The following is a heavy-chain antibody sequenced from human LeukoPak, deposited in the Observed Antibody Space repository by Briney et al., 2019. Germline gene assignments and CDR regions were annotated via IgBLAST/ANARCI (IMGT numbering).Heavy chain of an antibody. Sequence: SETLSLTCTVSGGSISSSSYYWGWIRQPPGKGLEWIGSIYYSGSTYYNPSLKSRVTISVDTSKNQFSLKLSSVTAADTAVYYCARHPDWGYYYDSSGYKNWFDPWGQGTLVTVSS. J-gene: IGHJ5*02. CDR3: ARHPDWGYYYDSSGYKNWFDP. V-gene: IGHV4-39*01. CDR1: GGSISSSSYY. CDR2: IYYSGST. D-gene: IGHD3-22*01.